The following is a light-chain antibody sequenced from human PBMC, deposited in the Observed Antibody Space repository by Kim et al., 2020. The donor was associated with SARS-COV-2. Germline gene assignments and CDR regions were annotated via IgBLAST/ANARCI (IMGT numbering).Light chain of an antibody. CDR3: QQRNNWSPAVT. J-gene: IGKJ4*01. V-gene: IGKV3-11*01. CDR2: DAF. Sequence: PGESATLSCWASHSISVYVGWYQHNPGQSPRLLIYDAFNRATGIPDRFSGSGSGTDFTLTISSLEPEDFAIYDCQQRNNWSPAVTFGGGTKVDIK. CDR1: HSISVY.